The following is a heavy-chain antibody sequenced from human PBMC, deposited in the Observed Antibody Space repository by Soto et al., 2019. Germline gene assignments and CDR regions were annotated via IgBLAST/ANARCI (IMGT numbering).Heavy chain of an antibody. V-gene: IGHV1-18*01. Sequence: QVHLVQSGAEVKKPGASVKVSCKGSGYAFTTYGITWVRQAPGQGLEWMGWISAHNGNTNYAQKLQGRVTVTRDTSTSAAYMELGSMRSDDTAVYYCARGRYGDYWGQGALVTVSS. J-gene: IGHJ4*02. CDR2: ISAHNGNT. D-gene: IGHD1-1*01. CDR1: GYAFTTYG. CDR3: ARGRYGDY.